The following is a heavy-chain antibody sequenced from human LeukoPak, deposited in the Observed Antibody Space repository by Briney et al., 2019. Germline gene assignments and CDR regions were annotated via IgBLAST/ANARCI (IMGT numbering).Heavy chain of an antibody. V-gene: IGHV3-53*01. CDR2: IYSGGST. CDR1: GFTVSSNY. Sequence: GSLRLSCAASGFTVSSNYMSWVRQAPGKGLEWVSVIYSGGSTYYADSVKGRFTISRDNSKDTLYLQMNSLRAEDSAVYYCAREPNYGDSAFFYYYYGMDVWGQGTTVTVSS. J-gene: IGHJ6*02. D-gene: IGHD4-17*01. CDR3: AREPNYGDSAFFYYYYGMDV.